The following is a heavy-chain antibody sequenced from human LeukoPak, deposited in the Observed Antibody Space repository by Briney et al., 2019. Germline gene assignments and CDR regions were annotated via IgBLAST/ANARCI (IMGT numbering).Heavy chain of an antibody. D-gene: IGHD5-12*01. Sequence: SETLSLTCTVSGGSISGYYWSWIRQPPGKGLEWIGYIYYTGSTNYNPSLKSRVTMSVDTSKNQFSLELSSVTAADTAVYYCARDGYSGYGPNIYFDYWGQGTLVTVSS. CDR2: IYYTGST. CDR1: GGSISGYY. V-gene: IGHV4-59*01. J-gene: IGHJ4*02. CDR3: ARDGYSGYGPNIYFDY.